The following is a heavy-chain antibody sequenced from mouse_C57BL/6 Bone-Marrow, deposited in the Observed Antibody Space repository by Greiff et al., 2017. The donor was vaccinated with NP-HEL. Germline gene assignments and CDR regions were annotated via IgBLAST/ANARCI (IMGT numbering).Heavy chain of an antibody. V-gene: IGHV1-64*01. J-gene: IGHJ1*03. D-gene: IGHD1-1*01. Sequence: QVQLQQPGAELVKPGASVKLSCKASGYTFTSYWMHWVKQRPGQGLEWIGMIHPNSGSTNYNEKFKSKATLTVDKSSSTAYMQLSSLTSEDSAVYYCARWGYYDGSRYFDVWGTGTTVTVSS. CDR1: GYTFTSYW. CDR3: ARWGYYDGSRYFDV. CDR2: IHPNSGST.